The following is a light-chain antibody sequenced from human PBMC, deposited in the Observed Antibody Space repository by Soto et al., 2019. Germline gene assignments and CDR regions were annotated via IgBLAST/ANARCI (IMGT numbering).Light chain of an antibody. V-gene: IGLV2-8*01. CDR3: FSHRSGNSHV. CDR1: SSDVGGYNY. Sequence: QSALTQPPSASGSPGQSVAISCTGTSSDVGGYNYVSWYQQHPGKAPKLMIYEVNKRPSGVPDRFSGSKSGNTASLTVSGLQAEDEADYYCFSHRSGNSHVFGTGTKLTVL. J-gene: IGLJ1*01. CDR2: EVN.